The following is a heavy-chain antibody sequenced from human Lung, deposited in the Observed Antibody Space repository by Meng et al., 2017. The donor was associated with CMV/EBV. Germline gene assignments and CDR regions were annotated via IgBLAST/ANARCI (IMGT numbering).Heavy chain of an antibody. V-gene: IGHV4-39*07. D-gene: IGHD3-10*01. CDR1: GGSMGRGTYH. CDR3: ALTMDNWFDP. J-gene: IGHJ5*02. CDR2: IYYSGTT. Sequence: SETLSLXXTVSGGSMGRGTYHWAWIRQPPGKGLEWIGSIYYSGTTYYNPSLKSRVTISGDTSKNQFYLSLHSLTAADTAVYYCALTMDNWFDPWGQGTPVTVFS.